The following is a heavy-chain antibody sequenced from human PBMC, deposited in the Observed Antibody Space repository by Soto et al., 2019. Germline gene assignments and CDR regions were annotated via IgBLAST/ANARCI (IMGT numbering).Heavy chain of an antibody. D-gene: IGHD3-22*01. Sequence: RASVKVSCKASGYTFTGYYMHWVRQAPGQGLEWMGWINPNSGGTNYAQKFQGRVTMTRDTSISTAYMELSRLRSDDTAVYYCARAADYYDSSGYYANWFDPWGQGTLVTVSS. CDR1: GYTFTGYY. CDR3: ARAADYYDSSGYYANWFDP. V-gene: IGHV1-2*02. CDR2: INPNSGGT. J-gene: IGHJ5*02.